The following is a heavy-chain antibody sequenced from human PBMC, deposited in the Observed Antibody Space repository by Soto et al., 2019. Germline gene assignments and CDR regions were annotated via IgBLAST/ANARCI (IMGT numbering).Heavy chain of an antibody. CDR2: INPSGGST. V-gene: IGHV1-46*01. Sequence: ASVKVSCKASGYTFTSYYMHWVRQAPGQGLEWMGIINPSGGSTSYAQKFQGRVTMTRDTSTSTVYMELSNLRSEDTAVYYCARGGQYDSSGYYLFYFDYWGQGTLVTVSS. CDR3: ARGGQYDSSGYYLFYFDY. CDR1: GYTFTSYY. J-gene: IGHJ4*02. D-gene: IGHD3-22*01.